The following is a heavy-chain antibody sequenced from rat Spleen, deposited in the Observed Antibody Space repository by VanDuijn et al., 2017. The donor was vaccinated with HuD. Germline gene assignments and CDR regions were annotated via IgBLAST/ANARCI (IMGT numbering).Heavy chain of an antibody. D-gene: IGHD2-5*01. Sequence: EVQLVESGGGLVQPGRSLKLSCAASGFTFSDYYMAWVRQGPKKGREWVASISYEGSSTYYGDSVKGRFTISRDNAKSTLYLQMKRLSSEDAATYYCXXXGTXXARXXXYFXXXGPGTXXXVSS. CDR2: ISYEGSST. V-gene: IGHV5-22*01. CDR1: GFTFSDYY. J-gene: IGHJ1*01. CDR3: XXXGTXXARXXXYFXX.